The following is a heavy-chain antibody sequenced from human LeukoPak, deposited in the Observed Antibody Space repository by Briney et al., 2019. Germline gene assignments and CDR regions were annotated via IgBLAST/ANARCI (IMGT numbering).Heavy chain of an antibody. CDR3: AKDPRYSSGWYGY. V-gene: IGHV3-23*01. J-gene: IGHJ4*02. D-gene: IGHD6-19*01. CDR2: ISGSGVST. CDR1: GFTFSSYS. Sequence: PGGSLRLSCAASGFTFSSYSMNWVRQAPGKGLEWVSTISGSGVSTYYTDSVKGRFTISRDNSKNTLYLQMNSLRAEDTAVYYCAKDPRYSSGWYGYWGQGTLVTVSS.